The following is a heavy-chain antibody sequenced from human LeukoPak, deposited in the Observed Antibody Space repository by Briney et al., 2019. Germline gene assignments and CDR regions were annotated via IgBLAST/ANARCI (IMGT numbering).Heavy chain of an antibody. CDR1: VFTFSTYA. CDR2: ISGSGDTT. CDR3: AKLRSGWVVAASDY. D-gene: IGHD2-15*01. J-gene: IGHJ4*02. Sequence: GGSLRLSCAASVFTFSTYAMTWVRQAPGKGLKWVSVISGSGDTTYYADSVKGRFTISRNSSKNTLYLQMNSLRAEDTAVYYCAKLRSGWVVAASDYWGQGTLVTVSS. V-gene: IGHV3-23*01.